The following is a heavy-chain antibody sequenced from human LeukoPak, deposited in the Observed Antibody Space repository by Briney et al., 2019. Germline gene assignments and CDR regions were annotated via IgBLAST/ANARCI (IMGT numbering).Heavy chain of an antibody. V-gene: IGHV4-39*01. CDR1: GGSISSSSYY. CDR2: IYYSGST. J-gene: IGHJ5*02. D-gene: IGHD3-16*02. CDR3: ARQRYRFDP. Sequence: SETLSLTCTVSGGSISSSSYYWGWIRQPPGKGLEWIGSIYYSGSTYYNPSLKSRVTISVDTSKNQFSLKLSSVTAADTAVYYCARQRYRFDPWGQGTLVTVSS.